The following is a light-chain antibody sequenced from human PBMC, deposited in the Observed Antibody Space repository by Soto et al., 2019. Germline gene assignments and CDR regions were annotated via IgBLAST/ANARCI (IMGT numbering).Light chain of an antibody. CDR3: CSDAGRSTYV. J-gene: IGLJ1*01. Sequence: QSVLTQPASVSGSPGQSITISCTRTNSDVGSFNFVSWYQQHPGKAPKVMIYEVTKRPSGVFDRFSGSKSGDTASLTISGLQAEDEADYYCCSDAGRSTYVFGLGTKVTVL. V-gene: IGLV2-23*02. CDR1: NSDVGSFNF. CDR2: EVT.